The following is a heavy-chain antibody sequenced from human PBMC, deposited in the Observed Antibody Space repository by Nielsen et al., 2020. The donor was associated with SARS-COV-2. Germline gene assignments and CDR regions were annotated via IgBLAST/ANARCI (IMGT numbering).Heavy chain of an antibody. J-gene: IGHJ6*02. Sequence: SETLSLTCTVSGGSISSGGYYWSWIRQPPGKGLEWIGYIYYSGSTNYNPSLKSRVTISVDTSKNQFSLKLSSVTAADTAVYYCARLRAFGVVITYGMDVWGQGTTVTVSS. CDR2: IYYSGST. V-gene: IGHV4-61*08. CDR3: ARLRAFGVVITYGMDV. D-gene: IGHD3-3*01. CDR1: GGSISSGGYY.